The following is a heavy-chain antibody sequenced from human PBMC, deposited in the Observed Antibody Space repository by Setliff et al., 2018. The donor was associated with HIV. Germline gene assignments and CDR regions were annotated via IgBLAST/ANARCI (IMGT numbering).Heavy chain of an antibody. J-gene: IGHJ4*02. CDR1: GFTFSTYW. CDR3: AGSRGYFVKAD. D-gene: IGHD3-22*01. V-gene: IGHV3-7*01. Sequence: PGGSLRLYCAASGFTFSTYWMSWVRQAPGKGLEWVANINQDGREKYYVDSVKGRFTISRDNAKDSLYLQMNSLRGEDTAVYYCAGSRGYFVKADWGQGTLVTVSS. CDR2: INQDGREK.